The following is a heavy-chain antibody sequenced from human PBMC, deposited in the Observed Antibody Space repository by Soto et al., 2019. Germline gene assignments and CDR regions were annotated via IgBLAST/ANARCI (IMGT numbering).Heavy chain of an antibody. CDR1: GGSISSYS. Sequence: QVQLQEAGPGLVKPSETLSLTCTVSGGSISSYSWSWIRQPAGKGLEWIGRIYTSGSTNYNPSLKRRVTMSMAMSKNQFSLKLSSVAAADAAVDYCARAFRLAEYDWFDPWGQGTLVTVSS. CDR2: IYTSGST. V-gene: IGHV4-4*07. D-gene: IGHD3-3*02. CDR3: ARAFRLAEYDWFDP. J-gene: IGHJ5*02.